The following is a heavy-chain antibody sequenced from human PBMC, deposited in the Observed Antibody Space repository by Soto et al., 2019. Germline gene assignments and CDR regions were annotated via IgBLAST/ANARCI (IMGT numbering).Heavy chain of an antibody. Sequence: EVQVLESGGGLVQPGGSLRLSCEGSEFTVSGHAMTWIRQAPGKGPEWVSTITADGGTYYADSVKGRFAMSRDTSENTLYLKMNSLGAEDTAAYYCAPHVSCSGGICQYDAFAIRGQGTMVTVSS. CDR1: EFTVSGHA. D-gene: IGHD2-15*01. J-gene: IGHJ3*02. CDR2: ITADGGT. V-gene: IGHV3-23*01. CDR3: APHVSCSGGICQYDAFAI.